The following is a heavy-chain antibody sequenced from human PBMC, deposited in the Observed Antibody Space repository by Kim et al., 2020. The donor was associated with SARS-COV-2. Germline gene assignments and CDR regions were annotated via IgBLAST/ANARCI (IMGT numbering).Heavy chain of an antibody. J-gene: IGHJ4*02. CDR2: IRGKLHGATT. D-gene: IGHD5-12*01. Sequence: GGSLRLSCATSGFNFGDYSVSWFRQAPGKGLEWVGFIRGKLHGATTVYAASVKGRCTFSGDDSEGIAYLQMDSLNTDDTAVYYCTRARDTVAAIPHFDYWGQGTLVTVSS. CDR3: TRARDTVAAIPHFDY. V-gene: IGHV3-49*03. CDR1: GFNFGDYS.